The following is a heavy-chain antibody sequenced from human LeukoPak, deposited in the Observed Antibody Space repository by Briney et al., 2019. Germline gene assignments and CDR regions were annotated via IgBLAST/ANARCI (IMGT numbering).Heavy chain of an antibody. Sequence: PGGSLRLSCAASGFTVSGTHMSWARQAPGKGLEWVAAMYTGGTTYYADSVTGRFTISRDNSKNTLYLHMNSLRAEDTAVYYCAKDEATSGGGLASWGQGTLVSVSS. CDR1: GFTVSGTH. CDR3: AKDEATSGGGLAS. D-gene: IGHD3-16*01. J-gene: IGHJ4*02. CDR2: MYTGGTT. V-gene: IGHV3-53*01.